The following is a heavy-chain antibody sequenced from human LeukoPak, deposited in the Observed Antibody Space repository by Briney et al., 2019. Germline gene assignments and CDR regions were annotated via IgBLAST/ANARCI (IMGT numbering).Heavy chain of an antibody. J-gene: IGHJ5*02. Sequence: GGSLRLSCAASGFTFSSYAMHWVRQAPGKGLEWVAVISYDGSNKHYADSVKGRFTISRDNSKNTLYLQMNSLRAEDTAVYYCARDRGGWFDPWGQGTLVTVSS. CDR2: ISYDGSNK. D-gene: IGHD3-16*01. CDR3: ARDRGGWFDP. CDR1: GFTFSSYA. V-gene: IGHV3-30-3*01.